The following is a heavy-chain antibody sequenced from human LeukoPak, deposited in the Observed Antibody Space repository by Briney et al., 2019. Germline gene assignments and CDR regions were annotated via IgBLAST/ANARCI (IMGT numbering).Heavy chain of an antibody. J-gene: IGHJ3*02. Sequence: SETLSLTCAVYGGSFSGYYWSWIRQPPGKGLEWIGEINHSGSTNYNPSLKSRVTISVDTSKNQFSLKLSSVTAADTAVYYCAREGNHAFDIWGQGTMVTVSS. CDR2: INHSGST. CDR1: GGSFSGYY. D-gene: IGHD1-14*01. V-gene: IGHV4-34*01. CDR3: AREGNHAFDI.